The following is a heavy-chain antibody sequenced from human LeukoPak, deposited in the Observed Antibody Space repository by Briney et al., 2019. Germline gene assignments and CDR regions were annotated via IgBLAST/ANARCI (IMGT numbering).Heavy chain of an antibody. J-gene: IGHJ4*02. CDR2: MNPNSGNT. D-gene: IGHD3-10*01. Sequence: ASVKVSCKASGYTFTSYDINWVRQATGQGLEWMGWMNPNSGNTGYAQKFQGRVTITADKSTSTAYMELSSLRSEDTAVYYCAREYYGSGSYCYDYWGQGTLVTVSS. CDR1: GYTFTSYD. V-gene: IGHV1-8*01. CDR3: AREYYGSGSYCYDY.